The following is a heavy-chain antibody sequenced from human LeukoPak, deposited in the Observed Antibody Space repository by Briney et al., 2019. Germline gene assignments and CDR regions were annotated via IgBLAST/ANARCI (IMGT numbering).Heavy chain of an antibody. CDR3: ARGRREQQLVRDAFDI. J-gene: IGHJ3*02. Sequence: GGSLRLSCAAPGFTFSSYGMHWVRQAPGKGLEWVAVISYDGSNKYYADSVKGRFTISRDNSKNTLYLQMNSLRAEDTAVYYCARGRREQQLVRDAFDIWGQGTMVTVSS. CDR2: ISYDGSNK. V-gene: IGHV3-30*03. CDR1: GFTFSSYG. D-gene: IGHD6-13*01.